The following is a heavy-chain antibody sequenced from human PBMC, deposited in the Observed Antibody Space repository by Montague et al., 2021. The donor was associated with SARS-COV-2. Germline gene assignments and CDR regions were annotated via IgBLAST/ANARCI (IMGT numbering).Heavy chain of an antibody. Sequence: SETLSLTCTVSGGSISSSTYYWGWIRQPPGKGLEWIGSIHHSGSTYYNPSLESRVTISAGTSKKQFSLKFSSVSAADTAVYYCARGRYGGAAYWGQGTLVTVTS. CDR1: GGSISSSTYY. V-gene: IGHV4-39*07. CDR2: IHHSGST. D-gene: IGHD1-26*01. J-gene: IGHJ4*02. CDR3: ARGRYGGAAY.